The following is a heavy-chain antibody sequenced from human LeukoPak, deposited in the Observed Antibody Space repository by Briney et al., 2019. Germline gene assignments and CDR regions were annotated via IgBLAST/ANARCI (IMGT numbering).Heavy chain of an antibody. V-gene: IGHV3-48*03. CDR3: ASLWELTMA. D-gene: IGHD3-16*01. Sequence: PGESLRLSCAASGFRFSNYEMDWVRQAPGKGLEWVPYISIGGDTRHYADSVKGRFTISRDNAKNSVYLQMNSLRAEDTAVYFCASLWELTMAWGQGTLVTVSS. J-gene: IGHJ5*02. CDR2: ISIGGDTR. CDR1: GFRFSNYE.